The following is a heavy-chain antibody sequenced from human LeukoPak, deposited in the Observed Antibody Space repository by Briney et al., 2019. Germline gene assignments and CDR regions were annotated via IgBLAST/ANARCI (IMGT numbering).Heavy chain of an antibody. D-gene: IGHD6-13*01. CDR2: IIPILGIA. V-gene: IGHV1-69*04. CDR1: GGTFSSYA. J-gene: IGHJ5*02. CDR3: ARAGIAAAGNWFDP. Sequence: SVKVSCKASGGTFSSYAISWVRQAPGQGLEWMGRIIPILGIANYAQKFQGRVTITADKSASTAYMELSSLRSEDTAVYYCARAGIAAAGNWFDPWGQGTLVTVSS.